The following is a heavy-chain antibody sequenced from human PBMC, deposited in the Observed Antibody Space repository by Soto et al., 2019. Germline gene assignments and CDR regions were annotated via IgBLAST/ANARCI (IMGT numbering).Heavy chain of an antibody. J-gene: IGHJ4*02. D-gene: IGHD3-22*01. CDR1: GFTFSSYA. Sequence: GGSLRLSCAASGFTFSSYAMSWVRQAPGKGLEWVSVISGSGGSTYYADSVKGRFTISRDNSKNTLYLQMNSLRAEDTAVYYCAKDRGIVVVIPLDYWGQGTLVTVSS. CDR3: AKDRGIVVVIPLDY. CDR2: ISGSGGST. V-gene: IGHV3-23*01.